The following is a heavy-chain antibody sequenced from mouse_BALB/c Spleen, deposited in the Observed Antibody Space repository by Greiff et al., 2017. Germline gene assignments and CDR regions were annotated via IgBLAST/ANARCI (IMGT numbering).Heavy chain of an antibody. CDR1: GFTFSSYG. D-gene: IGHD2-3*01. CDR2: INSNGGST. Sequence: DVKLVESGGGLVQPGGSLKLSCAASGFTFSSYGMSWVRQTPDKRLELVATINSNGGSTYYPDSVKGRFTISRDNAKNTLYLQMSSLKSEDTAMYYCASLYDGYPYYYAMDYWGQGTSVTVSS. CDR3: ASLYDGYPYYYAMDY. J-gene: IGHJ4*01. V-gene: IGHV5-6-3*01.